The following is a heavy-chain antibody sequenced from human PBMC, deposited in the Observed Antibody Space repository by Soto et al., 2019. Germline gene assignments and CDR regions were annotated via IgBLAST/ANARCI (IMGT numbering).Heavy chain of an antibody. J-gene: IGHJ5*02. V-gene: IGHV4-30-4*01. CDR3: ARDLPESGWFDP. CDR1: GGSISSGDYY. CDR2: IYYSGST. Sequence: SETLSLTCTVSGGSISSGDYYWSWIRQPPGKGLEWIGYIYYSGSTYYNPSLKSRVTISVDTSKNQFSLKLSSVTAADTAVYYCARDLPESGWFDPWGQGTLVTVSS.